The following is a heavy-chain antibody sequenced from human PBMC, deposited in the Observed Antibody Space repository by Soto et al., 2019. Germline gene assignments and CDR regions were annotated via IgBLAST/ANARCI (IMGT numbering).Heavy chain of an antibody. J-gene: IGHJ1*01. V-gene: IGHV3-23*01. CDR1: GFTFSSYA. CDR3: AKVKFPDFDWPSEYFQH. D-gene: IGHD3-9*01. Sequence: EVQLLESGGGLVQPGGSLRLSCAASGFTFSSYAMSRVRQAPGKGLEWVSAISGSGGSTYYADSVKGRFTISRDNSKNTLYLQMNSLRAEDTAVYYCAKVKFPDFDWPSEYFQHWGQGTLVTVSS. CDR2: ISGSGGST.